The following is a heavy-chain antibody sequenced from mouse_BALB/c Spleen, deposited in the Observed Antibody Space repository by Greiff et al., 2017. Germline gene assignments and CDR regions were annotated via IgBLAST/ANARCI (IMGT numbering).Heavy chain of an antibody. CDR3: NAGVGYDYGFAY. V-gene: IGHV14-4*02. J-gene: IGHJ3*01. CDR1: GFNIKDYY. D-gene: IGHD2-4*01. CDR2: IDPENGDT. Sequence: EVQLQQSGAELVRSGASVKLSCTASGFNIKDYYMHWVKQRPEQGLEWIGWIDPENGDTEYAPKFQGKATMTADTSSNTAYLQLSSLTSEDTAVYYCNAGVGYDYGFAYWGQGTLVTVSA.